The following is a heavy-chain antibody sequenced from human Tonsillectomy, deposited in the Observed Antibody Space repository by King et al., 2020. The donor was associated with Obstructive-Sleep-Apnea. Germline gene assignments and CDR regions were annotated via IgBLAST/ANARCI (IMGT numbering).Heavy chain of an antibody. V-gene: IGHV3-30*18. CDR1: GFTFSTYG. D-gene: IGHD1-26*01. J-gene: IGHJ4*02. CDR2: LSFDGSDK. CDR3: AKGWVNGGREGSYFDY. Sequence: VQLVESGGGVVQPGGSLRLSCAASGFTFSTYGMHWVRQAPGQGLEWVAVLSFDGSDKYYGDSVKGRFIISRDNSKNTLYLQMNSLRAEDTAVYFCAKGWVNGGREGSYFDYWGQGTLVTVSS.